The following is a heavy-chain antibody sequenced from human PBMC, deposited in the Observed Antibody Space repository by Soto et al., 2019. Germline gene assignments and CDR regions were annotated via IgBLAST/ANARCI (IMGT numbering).Heavy chain of an antibody. CDR2: ITSSSSYT. V-gene: IGHV3-21*01. D-gene: IGHD1-26*01. CDR1: GFTFSTYS. CDR3: ARDRGSYSYYYYGMDV. J-gene: IGHJ6*02. Sequence: EVPLVESGGDLVKPGGSLRLSCAASGFTFSTYSMNWVRQAPGKGLEWVSSITSSSSYTYYGDSVKGRFTIPRDNAKNSLYLQMNSLRAKDTAVYHCARDRGSYSYYYYGMDVWGQGTTVTVSS.